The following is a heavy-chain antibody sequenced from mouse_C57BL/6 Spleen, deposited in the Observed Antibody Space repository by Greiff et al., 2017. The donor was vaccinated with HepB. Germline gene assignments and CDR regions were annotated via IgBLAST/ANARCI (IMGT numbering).Heavy chain of an antibody. D-gene: IGHD2-5*01. V-gene: IGHV10-1*01. CDR3: VRPYSNFYYAMDY. Sequence: EVQVVESGGGLVQPKGSLKLSCAASGFSFNTYAMNWVRQAPGKGLEWVARIRSKSNNYATYYADSVKDRFTISRDDSESMLYLQMNNLKTEDTAMYYCVRPYSNFYYAMDYWGQGTSVTVSS. CDR2: IRSKSNNYAT. CDR1: GFSFNTYA. J-gene: IGHJ4*01.